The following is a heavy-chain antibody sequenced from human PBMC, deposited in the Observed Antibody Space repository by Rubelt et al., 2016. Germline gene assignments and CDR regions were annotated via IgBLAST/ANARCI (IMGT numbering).Heavy chain of an antibody. D-gene: IGHD5-18*01. CDR2: INAGNGHP. J-gene: IGHJ2*01. CDR1: GYTFTSYA. Sequence: QVQLVQSGAEVKKPGASVKVSCKASGYTFTSYAMHWVRQAPGQRLEWMGWINAGNGHPKYSQKFQGRVTITRDTSASTADMELSSLRSEDTAVYYCARSKDTAMVTDADWYFDLWGRGTLVTVSS. V-gene: IGHV1-3*01. CDR3: ARSKDTAMVTDADWYFDL.